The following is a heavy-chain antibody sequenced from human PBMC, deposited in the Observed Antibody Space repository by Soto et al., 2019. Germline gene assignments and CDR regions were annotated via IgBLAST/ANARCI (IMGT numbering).Heavy chain of an antibody. CDR2: IWYDGSNK. CDR3: ARVFYLYDFPLAGLFDL. Sequence: QVQLVESGGGVVQPGRSLRLSCAASGFTFSSYGMHWVRQAPGKGLEWVAVIWYDGSNKYYADSVKGRFTISRDNSKNTLYLQMNSLRAEDTAVYYCARVFYLYDFPLAGLFDLWGRGTLVTVSS. J-gene: IGHJ2*01. CDR1: GFTFSSYG. D-gene: IGHD3-3*01. V-gene: IGHV3-33*01.